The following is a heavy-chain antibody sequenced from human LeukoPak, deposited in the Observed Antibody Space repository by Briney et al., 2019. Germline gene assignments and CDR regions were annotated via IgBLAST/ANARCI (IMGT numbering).Heavy chain of an antibody. CDR3: AAVSPRILNLVYFDY. J-gene: IGHJ4*02. D-gene: IGHD2-15*01. CDR2: IVVGSGNT. V-gene: IGHV1-58*02. CDR1: GFSFTSSA. Sequence: ASVKVSCKASGFSFTSSAIQWVRQARGQRLEWIGWIVVGSGNTNYAQKFQERVTITRDMSTSTAYMELSSLRPEDTAVYYCAAVSPRILNLVYFDYWGQGTLVTVSS.